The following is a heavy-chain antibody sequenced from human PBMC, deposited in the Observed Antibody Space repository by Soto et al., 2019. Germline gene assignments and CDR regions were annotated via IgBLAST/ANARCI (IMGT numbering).Heavy chain of an antibody. D-gene: IGHD3-22*01. J-gene: IGHJ5*02. Sequence: QVQLQQWGAGLLKPSETLSLTCAVYGGSFSGYYWSWIRQPPGKGLEWIGEINHSGSTNYNPSLTSRVTISVDTSKNQFSLKLSSVTAADTAVYYCARGLGSSGYYHWFDPWGQGTLVTVSS. CDR2: INHSGST. CDR3: ARGLGSSGYYHWFDP. V-gene: IGHV4-34*01. CDR1: GGSFSGYY.